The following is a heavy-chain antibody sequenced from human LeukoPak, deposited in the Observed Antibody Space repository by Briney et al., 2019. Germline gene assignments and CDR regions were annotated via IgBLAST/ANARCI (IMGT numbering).Heavy chain of an antibody. Sequence: SETLSLTCTVSSGSISSYSWSWIRQPAGKGLEWIGRIYSTGSTNDNPSLKSRVTMSVDTSKNQFSLKVNSVTAADTGVYYCARLSFGDSHFDQWGQGTLVTVSS. V-gene: IGHV4-4*07. CDR2: IYSTGST. CDR3: ARLSFGDSHFDQ. D-gene: IGHD3-10*01. J-gene: IGHJ4*02. CDR1: SGSISSYS.